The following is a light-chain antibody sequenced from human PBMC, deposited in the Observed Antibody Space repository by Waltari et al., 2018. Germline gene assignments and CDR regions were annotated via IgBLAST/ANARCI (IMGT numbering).Light chain of an antibody. J-gene: IGLJ2*01. CDR3: CSFVDKYTFI. CDR2: DVN. Sequence: QSALTQPRSVSGSPGQSVTISCTGTSSDVGGYNYVSWYQQHPGKVPELMIYDVNKRPSGVPGRFSGSKSGNTASRTISGLQAEDEADYYCCSFVDKYTFIFGGGTKLTVL. CDR1: SSDVGGYNY. V-gene: IGLV2-11*01.